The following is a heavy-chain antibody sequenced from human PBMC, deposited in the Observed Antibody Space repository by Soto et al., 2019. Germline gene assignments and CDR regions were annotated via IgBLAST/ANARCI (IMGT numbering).Heavy chain of an antibody. Sequence: QVQLVESGGGVVQPGRSLRLSCAASGFTFSSYAMHWVRQAPGKGLEWVAVISYDGSNKYYADSVKGRFTISRDNSKXTLYXXMXXXXAXXXXVXXXXXXXXXXXXXLXXWGQGTLVTVSS. V-gene: IGHV3-30-3*01. CDR1: GFTFSSYA. CDR2: ISYDGSNK. J-gene: IGHJ4*02. CDR3: XXXXXXXXXXLXX.